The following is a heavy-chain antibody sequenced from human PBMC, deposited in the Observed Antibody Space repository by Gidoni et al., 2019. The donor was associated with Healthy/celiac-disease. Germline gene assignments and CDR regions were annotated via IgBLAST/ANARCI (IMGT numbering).Heavy chain of an antibody. CDR3: ARVGSAFGGVKWFDP. V-gene: IGHV4-38-2*01. Sequence: QVQLQESGPGLVKPSETLSLTCAVSGYSIRSGYYWGWIRQPPGKGLEWIGSIYHSGSTYYNPSLKSRVTISVDTSKNQFSLKLSSVTAADTAVYYCARVGSAFGGVKWFDPWGQGTLVTVSS. D-gene: IGHD3-16*01. J-gene: IGHJ5*02. CDR1: GYSIRSGYY. CDR2: IYHSGST.